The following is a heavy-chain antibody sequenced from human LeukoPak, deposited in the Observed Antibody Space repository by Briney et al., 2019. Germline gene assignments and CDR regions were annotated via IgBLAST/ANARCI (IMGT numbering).Heavy chain of an antibody. CDR2: ISASASYI. CDR1: GFNISSYS. J-gene: IGHJ3*01. V-gene: IGHV3-21*01. CDR3: ARGSDHGGSFDF. Sequence: GGSLRLSCTASGFNISSYSMNWVRQAPGKGLEWVSSISASASYIYYADSLKGRFTISKDDTKNSVYLYMDSLRAEDTAVYYCARGSDHGGSFDFWGQGTMVTVSS. D-gene: IGHD3-16*01.